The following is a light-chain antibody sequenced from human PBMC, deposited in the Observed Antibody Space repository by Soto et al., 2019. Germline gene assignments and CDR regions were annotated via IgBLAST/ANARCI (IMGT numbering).Light chain of an antibody. J-gene: IGKJ1*01. CDR2: WAS. CDR1: QSILFRSNNNNY. CDR3: QQYYNTPWT. V-gene: IGKV4-1*01. Sequence: DIVMTQSPDSLAVSLGERATINCKSSQSILFRSNNNNYLAWYQQKPGQPPKLLIYWASTRESGVPDRFSGSGSGTDFTLTISSLQAEDVAVYYCQQYYNTPWTFGQGTKVDIK.